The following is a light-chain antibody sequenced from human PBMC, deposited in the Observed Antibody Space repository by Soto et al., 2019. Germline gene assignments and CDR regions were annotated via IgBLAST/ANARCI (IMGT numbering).Light chain of an antibody. J-gene: IGLJ2*01. CDR2: STK. Sequence: QTVVTQEPSLTVSPGGTVTLTCATSTGAVTSGYYPNWFQQKPGQAPRALIYSTKNKYSWTPARFSGSLLGGKAALTLSGVQPEDEADYYCLLYYGGQLGVFGGGTRSPS. CDR1: TGAVTSGYY. CDR3: LLYYGGQLGV. V-gene: IGLV7-43*01.